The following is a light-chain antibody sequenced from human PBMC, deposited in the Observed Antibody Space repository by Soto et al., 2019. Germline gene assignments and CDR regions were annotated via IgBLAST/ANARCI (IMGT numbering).Light chain of an antibody. V-gene: IGKV3-20*01. CDR2: GAS. J-gene: IGKJ4*01. CDR3: QQYGSSPLT. Sequence: EIELTQSPCSLSLSPGDRANLSCRTSQSVSSNYLAWYQQKPGQAPRLLIYGASSRATGIPDRFSGSGSGTDFTLTISRLEPEDFAVYYCQQYGSSPLTFGGGTKVEIK. CDR1: QSVSSNY.